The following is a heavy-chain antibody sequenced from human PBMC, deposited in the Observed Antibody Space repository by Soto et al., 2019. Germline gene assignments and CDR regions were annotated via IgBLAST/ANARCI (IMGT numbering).Heavy chain of an antibody. CDR3: ARGWPGRGGYVDY. CDR1: GFTFSSYG. Sequence: GGSLRLSCAASGFTFSSYGMHWVRQAPGKGLEWVAVIWYDGSNKYYADSVKGRFTISRDNSKNTLYLQMNSLRAEDTAVYYCARGWPGRGGYVDYWGQGTLVTVSS. J-gene: IGHJ4*02. CDR2: IWYDGSNK. D-gene: IGHD2-15*01. V-gene: IGHV3-33*01.